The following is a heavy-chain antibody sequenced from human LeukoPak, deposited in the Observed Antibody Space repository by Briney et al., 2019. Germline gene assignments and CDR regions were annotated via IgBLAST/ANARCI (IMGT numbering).Heavy chain of an antibody. V-gene: IGHV3-48*04. CDR2: ISSSSSTI. J-gene: IGHJ4*02. CDR3: ARADDYVWGSYRYGPFDY. D-gene: IGHD3-16*02. Sequence: PGGSLRLSCAASGFPFTSYSMNWVRQAPGTGLEWVSYISSSSSTIYYADSVKGRFTISRDNAKNSLYLQMNSLRAEDTAVYYCARADDYVWGSYRYGPFDYWGQGTLVTVSS. CDR1: GFPFTSYS.